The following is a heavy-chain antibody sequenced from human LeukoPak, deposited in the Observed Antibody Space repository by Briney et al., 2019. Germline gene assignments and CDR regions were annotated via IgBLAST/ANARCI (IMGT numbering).Heavy chain of an antibody. D-gene: IGHD3-16*01. CDR2: IMGGGREI. Sequence: PGGSLRLSWEASEFTFSTYEMNWVRQAPGKGLEWIAYIMGGGREIYYKDSVKGRFIISRDNAKKSLFLQMNSLRVEDTAVYYCWGTDKTGPETFDVWGLGTMVTVSS. CDR1: EFTFSTYE. V-gene: IGHV3-48*03. J-gene: IGHJ3*01. CDR3: WGTDKTGPETFDV.